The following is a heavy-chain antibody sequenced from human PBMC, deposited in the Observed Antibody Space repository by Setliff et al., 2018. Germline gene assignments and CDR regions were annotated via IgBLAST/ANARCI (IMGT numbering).Heavy chain of an antibody. CDR3: AGPFDVGPYPRPIDGLDL. J-gene: IGHJ4*02. Sequence: ASVKVSCKASGYIFRDYYIHWVRQAPGQGLEWMGWINPNSGGREYAEAVRGRVTMTGDTSIRTAFMELSGLTSDDTAVYYCAGPFDVGPYPRPIDGLDLWGQGTPVTVSS. V-gene: IGHV1-2*02. CDR2: INPNSGGR. D-gene: IGHD3-9*01. CDR1: GYIFRDYY.